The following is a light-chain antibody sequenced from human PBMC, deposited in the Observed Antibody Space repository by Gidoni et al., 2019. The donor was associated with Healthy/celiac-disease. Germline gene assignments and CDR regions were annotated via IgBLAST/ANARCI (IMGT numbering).Light chain of an antibody. Sequence: DIQMPQSPSSLSASVGDRVTITCRASQSISSYLNWYQQKPGKAPKLLIYAASSLQSGVPSRFSGSGSGTDFTLTISSLQPEDFATYYCQQSYSFPWTFGQGTKVEIK. J-gene: IGKJ1*01. V-gene: IGKV1-39*01. CDR3: QQSYSFPWT. CDR2: AAS. CDR1: QSISSY.